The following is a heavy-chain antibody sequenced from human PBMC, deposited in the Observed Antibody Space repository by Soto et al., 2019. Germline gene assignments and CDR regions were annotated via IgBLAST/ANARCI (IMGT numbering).Heavy chain of an antibody. CDR1: GGTFSSYA. CDR2: IIPIFGTA. Sequence: SVKVSCKASGGTFSSYAISWVRQAPGQGLEWMGGIIPIFGTANYAQKFQGRVTINADESTSTAYMELSSLRSEDTAVYYCARDRANYYGSGTYGMDVWGQGTTVTVSS. V-gene: IGHV1-69*13. D-gene: IGHD3-10*01. J-gene: IGHJ6*02. CDR3: ARDRANYYGSGTYGMDV.